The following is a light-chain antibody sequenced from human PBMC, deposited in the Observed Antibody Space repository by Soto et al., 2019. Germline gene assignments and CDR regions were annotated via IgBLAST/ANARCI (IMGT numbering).Light chain of an antibody. CDR3: QVRFT. CDR2: GAS. CDR1: QSASRE. V-gene: IGKV3-15*01. Sequence: MVLTQSAATLSVCPGERVTLPCRASQSASREMAWYQQRPGQAPRLLIYGASTRATGVPARFSGSGSGTEFTLTISSLQPEDSAVYYCQVRFTFGQGTKLEIK. J-gene: IGKJ2*01.